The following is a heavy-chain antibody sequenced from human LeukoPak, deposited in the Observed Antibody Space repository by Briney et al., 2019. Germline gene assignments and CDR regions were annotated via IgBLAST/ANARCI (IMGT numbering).Heavy chain of an antibody. Sequence: GASVKVSCKAYGYTFTDYYIHWVRQAPGQGLEWMGWINPNSGGTNYAQKFQGRVTMTRDTSISTAYMDLTSLRSDDTAVYYCARDGAVADPFDYWGQGTLVTVSS. V-gene: IGHV1-2*02. CDR2: INPNSGGT. CDR3: ARDGAVADPFDY. J-gene: IGHJ4*02. CDR1: GYTFTDYY. D-gene: IGHD6-19*01.